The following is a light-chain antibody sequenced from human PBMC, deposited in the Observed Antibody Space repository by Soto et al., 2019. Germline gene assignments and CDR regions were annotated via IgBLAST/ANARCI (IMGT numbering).Light chain of an antibody. Sequence: IMLTQSPGTLSLSPGERTTLSFRASQSISRYLAWYQQKPGQGPRLLIYGASSRATGTPNRFSGSGSGTDFTLTINRLEPEDFALYYCQQYGSSPPTFGQGTKVEIK. V-gene: IGKV3-20*01. CDR1: QSISRY. CDR2: GAS. CDR3: QQYGSSPPT. J-gene: IGKJ1*01.